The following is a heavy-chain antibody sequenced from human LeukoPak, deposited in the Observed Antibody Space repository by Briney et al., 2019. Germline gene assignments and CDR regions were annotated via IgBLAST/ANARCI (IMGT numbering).Heavy chain of an antibody. CDR3: ARLAGDSSGWYRAFDI. CDR2: IYPGDSDT. V-gene: IGHV5-51*01. CDR1: GYSFTSYW. J-gene: IGHJ3*02. D-gene: IGHD6-19*01. Sequence: GESLKISCKGFGYSFTSYWIGWVRQMPGKGLEWMGIIYPGDSDTRYSPSFQGQVTISADKSISTAYLQWSSLKASDTAMYYCARLAGDSSGWYRAFDIWGQGTMVTVSS.